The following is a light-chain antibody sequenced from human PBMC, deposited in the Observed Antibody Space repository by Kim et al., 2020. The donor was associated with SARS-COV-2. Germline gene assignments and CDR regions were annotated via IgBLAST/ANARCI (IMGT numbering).Light chain of an antibody. J-gene: IGKJ4*01. CDR1: QDVRNK. Sequence: SAGETVTLYCRAGQDVRNKLAWYQQRPGQAPRLLRYGAETRATDIPARFSGSGSWTECSLTIRSLQSEDLAVYYCQQYNDWPLLSYGGGTKVDIK. V-gene: IGKV3-15*01. CDR3: QQYNDWPLLS. CDR2: GAE.